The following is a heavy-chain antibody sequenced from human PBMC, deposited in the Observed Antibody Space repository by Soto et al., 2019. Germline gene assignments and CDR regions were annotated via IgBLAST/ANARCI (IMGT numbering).Heavy chain of an antibody. J-gene: IGHJ6*02. Sequence: QVQLVQSRGEVKKPGASVKVSCKTSGYSFTTYGISWVRQAPGQGLEWMGWISGYNGNTNYAQNLQGRVTMTTDTPXXTADMELRSRRSDDAAVYYCAREGPAPYYYYGMDVWGQGSTVTVSS. V-gene: IGHV1-18*01. CDR3: AREGPAPYYYYGMDV. CDR1: GYSFTTYG. CDR2: ISGYNGNT.